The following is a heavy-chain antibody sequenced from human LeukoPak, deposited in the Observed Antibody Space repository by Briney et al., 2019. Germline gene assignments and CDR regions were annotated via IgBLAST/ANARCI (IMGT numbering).Heavy chain of an antibody. CDR2: ISGSGDTT. V-gene: IGHV3-23*01. Sequence: GGSLRLSCTASGFTFSSYSMSWVRQGPGTGPEWVSAISGSGDTTFYADSVKGRFTISRDNSKKTLYLQVNSLRAEDTAVYFCAKELTTERTPGVDSWGQGTLVTVSS. CDR3: AKELTTERTPGVDS. CDR1: GFTFSSYS. D-gene: IGHD4-17*01. J-gene: IGHJ4*02.